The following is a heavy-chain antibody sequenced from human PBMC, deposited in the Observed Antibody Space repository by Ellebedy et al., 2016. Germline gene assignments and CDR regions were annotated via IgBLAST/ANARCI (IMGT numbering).Heavy chain of an antibody. V-gene: IGHV4-34*01. CDR2: IHHSGGT. CDR1: GASFTDYL. D-gene: IGHD6-6*01. Sequence: SETLSLTXAVYGASFTDYLWTWIRQPPGKGLEWIGEIHHSGGTNYNPSLKSRVTISVDTSKNQFSLNLNSVTAADTAVYYCAREVIAARSAYEYWGQGTLVSVSS. J-gene: IGHJ4*02. CDR3: AREVIAARSAYEY.